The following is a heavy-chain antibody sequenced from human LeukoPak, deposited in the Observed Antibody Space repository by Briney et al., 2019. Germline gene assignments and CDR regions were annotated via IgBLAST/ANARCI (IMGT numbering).Heavy chain of an antibody. D-gene: IGHD6-19*01. CDR1: GYMFTGYY. J-gene: IGHJ6*03. V-gene: IGHV1-2*02. Sequence: ASVKVSCKASGYMFTGYYMHWVRQAPGQGLEWMGWINPNSGGTDYAQKFQGRVTMTRDTSISTAYMDLNRLRSDDTAVYYCARVVAVTGTPVYYMDVWGKGTTVTVSS. CDR3: ARVVAVTGTPVYYMDV. CDR2: INPNSGGT.